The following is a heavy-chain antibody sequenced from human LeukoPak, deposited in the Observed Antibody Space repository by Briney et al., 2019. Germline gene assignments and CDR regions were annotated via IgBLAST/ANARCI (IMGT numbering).Heavy chain of an antibody. J-gene: IGHJ3*02. D-gene: IGHD3-16*01. CDR3: ARDGWGSVIDI. V-gene: IGHV3-21*01. Sequence: GGSLRLSCAASGFSFITYNMNWVRQAPGKGLEGVSSISSTSSYIYYADSVKGRFTIPRDNANNSLYLQMNSLRAEDTAVYYCARDGWGSVIDIWGQGTMVTVSS. CDR1: GFSFITYN. CDR2: ISSTSSYI.